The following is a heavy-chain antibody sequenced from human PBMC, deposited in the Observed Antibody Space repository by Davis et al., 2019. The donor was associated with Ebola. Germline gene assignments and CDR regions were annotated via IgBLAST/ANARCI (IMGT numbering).Heavy chain of an antibody. V-gene: IGHV3-48*04. CDR1: GFTFTRYS. CDR2: IGPSSSTI. CDR3: ARDRSGFYGMDV. Sequence: GESLKISCAASGFTFTRYSMNWVRQAPGKGLEWVSYIGPSSSTIYYADSVKGRFTISRDNAKNSLYLQMNSLRAEDTAVYYCARDRSGFYGMDVWGKGTTVTVSS. J-gene: IGHJ6*04.